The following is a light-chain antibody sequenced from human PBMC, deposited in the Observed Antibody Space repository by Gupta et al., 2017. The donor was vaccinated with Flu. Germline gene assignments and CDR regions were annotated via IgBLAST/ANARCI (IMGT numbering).Light chain of an antibody. Sequence: SVLTQPPSFSPAPAQKVPISCSVRRSHIASNYVSWYQHLPGTAPKLLIYENNQRPAGIPDRFSGSKSGTSATLAIAGLQTGDEADYYCETWDNTLSAGVFGGGTKLTVL. CDR3: ETWDNTLSAGV. V-gene: IGLV1-51*01. CDR1: RSHIASNY. CDR2: ENN. J-gene: IGLJ2*01.